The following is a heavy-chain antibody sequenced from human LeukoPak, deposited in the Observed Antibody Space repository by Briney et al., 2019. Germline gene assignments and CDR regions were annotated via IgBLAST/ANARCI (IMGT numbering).Heavy chain of an antibody. CDR2: IWHDGSNK. CDR3: AKDRYCSGGSCYYFDY. J-gene: IGHJ4*02. Sequence: GGSLRLSCAASGFTFSSYGMHWVRQAPGKGLEWVAVIWHDGSNKYYADSVKGRFTISRDNSKNTLYLQMNSLRAEDTAVYYCAKDRYCSGGSCYYFDYWGQGTLVTVSS. D-gene: IGHD2-15*01. CDR1: GFTFSSYG. V-gene: IGHV3-33*06.